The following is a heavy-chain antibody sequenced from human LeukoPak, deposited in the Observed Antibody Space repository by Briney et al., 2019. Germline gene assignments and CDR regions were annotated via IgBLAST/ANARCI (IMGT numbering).Heavy chain of an antibody. D-gene: IGHD6-13*01. CDR2: ISYDGSNK. V-gene: IGHV3-30*04. Sequence: PGGSLRLSCAASGFTFSSYAMHWVRQAPGKGLEWVAVISYDGSNKYYADSVKGRFTISRDNSKNTLYLQMNSLRAEDTAVYYCARGGPALATRIAAAGIWGFYFDYWGQGTLVTVSS. CDR3: ARGGPALATRIAAAGIWGFYFDY. CDR1: GFTFSSYA. J-gene: IGHJ4*02.